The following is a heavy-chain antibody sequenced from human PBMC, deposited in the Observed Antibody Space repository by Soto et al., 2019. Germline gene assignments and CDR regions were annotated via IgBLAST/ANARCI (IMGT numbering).Heavy chain of an antibody. D-gene: IGHD1-26*01. CDR3: VRDGYDGSRPYHFAN. CDR1: GFSLISYS. V-gene: IGHV3-21*06. Sequence: EVQLVESGGGLVKPGGSLRLSCAASGFSLISYSMNWVRQAPGKGLEWVAFISSSSRYVSYADTSKGRFTVSRDNARNSLFLQVDSLRGEDTAIYYCVRDGYDGSRPYHFANWGQGTLVTVSS. CDR2: ISSSSRYV. J-gene: IGHJ4*02.